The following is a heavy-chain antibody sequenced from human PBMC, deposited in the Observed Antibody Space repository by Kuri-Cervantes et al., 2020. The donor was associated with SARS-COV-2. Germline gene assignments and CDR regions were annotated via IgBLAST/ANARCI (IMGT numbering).Heavy chain of an antibody. CDR3: ARAVERVTGLLDHFDS. J-gene: IGHJ4*02. CDR1: GGSFSGYY. V-gene: IGHV4-34*01. Sequence: SQTLSLTCAVYGGSFSGYYWSWIRQPPGKGLEWIGEINHSGSTNYNPSLKSRVTVSVDTSKNQFSLKLSSVTAADTAVYYCARAVERVTGLLDHFDSWGQGTLVTVSS. D-gene: IGHD3-9*01. CDR2: INHSGST.